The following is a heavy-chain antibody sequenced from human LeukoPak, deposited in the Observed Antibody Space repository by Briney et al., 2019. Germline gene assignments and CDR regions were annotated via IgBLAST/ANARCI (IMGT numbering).Heavy chain of an antibody. Sequence: SETLSLTCTVSGVPISNYYWNWMRQSPGKGLEWIGYSHYSGTNNYNPSLNSRVTMPVDTSKSQFSLKLSSVSAADTAVYYCARWGESGDYAVHAFDIWGQGTMVTVSS. J-gene: IGHJ3*02. D-gene: IGHD2-21*02. CDR2: SHYSGTN. V-gene: IGHV4-59*01. CDR1: GVPISNYY. CDR3: ARWGESGDYAVHAFDI.